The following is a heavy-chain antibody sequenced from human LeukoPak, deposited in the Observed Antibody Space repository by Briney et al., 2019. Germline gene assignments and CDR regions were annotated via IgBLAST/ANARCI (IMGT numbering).Heavy chain of an antibody. J-gene: IGHJ6*03. V-gene: IGHV1-8*01. CDR1: GYTLSSDD. D-gene: IGHD2-2*01. CDR3: ARASRHCSSNSCYLFDDFYYLDV. Sequence: ASVKVSCKASGYTLSSDDINWVRQATGQGLEWMGWMNPKSGNTGYAQKFQGRLTLTRNTSINTAYMELSSLRSEDTAIYYCARASRHCSSNSCYLFDDFYYLDVWGKGTTVTISS. CDR2: MNPKSGNT.